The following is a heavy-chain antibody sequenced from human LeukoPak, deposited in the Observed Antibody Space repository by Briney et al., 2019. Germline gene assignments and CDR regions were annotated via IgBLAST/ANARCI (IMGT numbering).Heavy chain of an antibody. D-gene: IGHD2-2*02. CDR2: IKSKTDGGTT. CDR1: GFSFTNAW. V-gene: IGHV3-15*01. J-gene: IGHJ5*02. CDR3: ARYCISSSCYKPP. Sequence: GSLRLSCAASGFSFTNAWMSWVRQAPGKGLEWVGRIKSKTDGGTTDYAAPVKGRFTISRDDSKNTLCLQMNSLKTEDTAVYYCARYCISSSCYKPPWGQGTLVTVSS.